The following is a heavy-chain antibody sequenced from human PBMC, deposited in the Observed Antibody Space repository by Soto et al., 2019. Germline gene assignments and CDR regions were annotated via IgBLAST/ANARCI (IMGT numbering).Heavy chain of an antibody. D-gene: IGHD3-10*01. J-gene: IGHJ4*02. CDR3: ASSYGSGYLAFDY. Sequence: QVQLVQSGAEVKKPGSSVRVSCKASGDTFTFYSINWVRQAPGLGLEWMGRINPILSMSNYAQRFQGRVTXTXDXXTSTAYMELSSLRSDDTAMYYCASSYGSGYLAFDYWGQGALVTVSS. CDR2: INPILSMS. CDR1: GDTFTFYS. V-gene: IGHV1-69*02.